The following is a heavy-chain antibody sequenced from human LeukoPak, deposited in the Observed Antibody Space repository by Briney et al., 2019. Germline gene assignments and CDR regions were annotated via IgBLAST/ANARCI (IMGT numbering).Heavy chain of an antibody. CDR3: ARDGDYGGNTFGDAFDI. Sequence: SETLSLTCTVSGGSISSYYWSWMRQPPGKGLEWLGFIYYSGSTYYNPSLKSRVIISVDTSKNQFSLKLSSVTAADTAVYYCARDGDYGGNTFGDAFDIWGQGTTVTVSS. D-gene: IGHD4-23*01. CDR1: GGSISSYY. J-gene: IGHJ3*02. CDR2: IYYSGST. V-gene: IGHV4-30-4*01.